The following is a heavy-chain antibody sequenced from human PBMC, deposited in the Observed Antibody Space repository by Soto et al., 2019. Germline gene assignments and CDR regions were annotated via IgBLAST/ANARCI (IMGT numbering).Heavy chain of an antibody. V-gene: IGHV1-18*01. CDR1: GYTFTSYG. J-gene: IGHJ6*03. D-gene: IGHD2-2*01. Sequence: ASVKVSCKASGYTFTSYGISWVRQAPGQGLEWMGWISTYNGNTNYAQKLQGRVTMTTDTSTSTAYMELRSLRFDDTAVYFCARDCSSTSCYENYYYYMDVWGKGTTVTVSS. CDR2: ISTYNGNT. CDR3: ARDCSSTSCYENYYYYMDV.